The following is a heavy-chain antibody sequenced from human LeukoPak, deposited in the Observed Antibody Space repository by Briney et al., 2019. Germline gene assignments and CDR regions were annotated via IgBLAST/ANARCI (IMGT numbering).Heavy chain of an antibody. Sequence: SETLSLTCTVSGGSISSGGYYWSWIRRHPGKGLEWIGYIYNSGSTYYNPSLKSRVTMSVDTSKNQFSLQLSSVTAADTAVYYCARGRTNQDYWGQGTLVTVSS. CDR3: ARGRTNQDY. CDR2: IYNSGST. CDR1: GGSISSGGYY. J-gene: IGHJ4*02. V-gene: IGHV4-31*03.